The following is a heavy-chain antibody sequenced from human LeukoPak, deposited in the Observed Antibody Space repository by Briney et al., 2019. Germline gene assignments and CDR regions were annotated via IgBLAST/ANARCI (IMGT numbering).Heavy chain of an antibody. Sequence: SETLSLTCAVYGGSFSGYYWSWIRQPPGKGLEWIGEINHSGSTNYNPSLKSRVTISVDTSKNQFSLKLSSVTAADTAVYYCARGPYDFWSGYSGLYFDYWGQGTLVTVSS. J-gene: IGHJ4*02. D-gene: IGHD3-3*01. CDR1: GGSFSGYY. CDR3: ARGPYDFWSGYSGLYFDY. CDR2: INHSGST. V-gene: IGHV4-34*01.